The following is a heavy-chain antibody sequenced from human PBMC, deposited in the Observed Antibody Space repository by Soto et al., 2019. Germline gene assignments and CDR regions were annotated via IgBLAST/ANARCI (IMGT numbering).Heavy chain of an antibody. CDR3: TTVAPSRVRNVLRFLEWPSYWGVLGMDV. V-gene: IGHV3-15*07. D-gene: IGHD3-3*01. CDR2: IKSKTDGGTT. CDR1: GFTFSNAW. Sequence: GGSLRLSCAASGFTFSNAWMNWVRQAPGKGLEWVGRIKSKTDGGTTDYAAPVKGRFTISRDDSKNTLYLQMNSLKTEDTAVYYCTTVAPSRVRNVLRFLEWPSYWGVLGMDVWGQGTTVTVSS. J-gene: IGHJ6*02.